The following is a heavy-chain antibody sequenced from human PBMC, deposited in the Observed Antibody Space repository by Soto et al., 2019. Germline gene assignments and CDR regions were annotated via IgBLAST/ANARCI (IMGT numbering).Heavy chain of an antibody. CDR1: GGSFSGYY. Sequence: PSETLSLTCAVYGGSFSGYYWSWIRQPPGKGLEWIGEINHSGSTNYNPSLKSRVTISVDTSKNQFSLKLSSVTAADTAVYYCARGWLGEGDLLPYYSYGMDVWGQGTTSTAS. V-gene: IGHV4-34*01. CDR3: ARGWLGEGDLLPYYSYGMDV. J-gene: IGHJ6*02. D-gene: IGHD1-26*01. CDR2: INHSGST.